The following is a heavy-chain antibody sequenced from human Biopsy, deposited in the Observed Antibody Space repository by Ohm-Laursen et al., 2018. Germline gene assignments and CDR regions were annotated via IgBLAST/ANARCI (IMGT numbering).Heavy chain of an antibody. D-gene: IGHD2-15*01. Sequence: SVKVSCKASGGTSSNFAINWVRQAPGQGLECMGRIIPLIGLTNYAQKFQGRVTITADKFANTVYMELSSLRSDDTAVYFCARDCNGDNCGVDFWGQGTLVTVS. CDR3: ARDCNGDNCGVDF. V-gene: IGHV1-69*04. J-gene: IGHJ4*02. CDR1: GGTSSNFA. CDR2: IIPLIGLT.